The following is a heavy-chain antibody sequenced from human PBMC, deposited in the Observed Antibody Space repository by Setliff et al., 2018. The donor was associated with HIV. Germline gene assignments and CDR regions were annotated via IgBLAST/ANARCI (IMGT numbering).Heavy chain of an antibody. V-gene: IGHV4-59*08. CDR3: ARHARFSTGHRAFDY. Sequence: SETLSLTCTVSGASISTDYWSWIRQSPGKGLEWIGYIYHTGTTNYNPALKSRVTISVDTSKNLFSLQLSFVTAADTAVYYCARHARFSTGHRAFDYWGQGTLVTVSS. CDR1: GASISTDY. D-gene: IGHD6-25*01. CDR2: IYHTGTT. J-gene: IGHJ4*02.